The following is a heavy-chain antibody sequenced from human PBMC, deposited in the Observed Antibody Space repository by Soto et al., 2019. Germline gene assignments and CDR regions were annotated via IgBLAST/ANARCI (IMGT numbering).Heavy chain of an antibody. Sequence: QVQLVESGGGVVQPGRSLRLSCAASGFTFSSYGMHWVRQAPGKGLEGVAVIWDDGSNKYYADSVKGRFTISRDNSKNTLYLQRNSLRVEDTAVYYCARDRCSSGWDDLNYWGQGTLVTVSS. V-gene: IGHV3-33*01. J-gene: IGHJ4*02. CDR3: ARDRCSSGWDDLNY. CDR2: IWDDGSNK. D-gene: IGHD6-19*01. CDR1: GFTFSSYG.